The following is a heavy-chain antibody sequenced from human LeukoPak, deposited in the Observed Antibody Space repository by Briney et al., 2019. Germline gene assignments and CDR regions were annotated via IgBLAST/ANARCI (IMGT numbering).Heavy chain of an antibody. Sequence: GGSLRLSCAASGNYWMHWVRQAPGKGLVWVSHINSDGSWTSYADSVKGRFTISKDNAKNTVYLQMNSLRVEDTAVYYCVSFYETYWGRGTLVTVSS. V-gene: IGHV3-74*01. D-gene: IGHD2-2*01. CDR2: INSDGSWT. J-gene: IGHJ4*02. CDR1: GNYW. CDR3: VSFYETY.